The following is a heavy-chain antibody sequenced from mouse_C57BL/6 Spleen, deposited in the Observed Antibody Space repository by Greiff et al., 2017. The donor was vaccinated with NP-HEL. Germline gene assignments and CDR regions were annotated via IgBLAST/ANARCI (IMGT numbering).Heavy chain of an antibody. J-gene: IGHJ4*01. V-gene: IGHV5-4*03. CDR1: GFTFSSYA. CDR2: ISDGGSYT. CDR3: ERGPYYDYDEGAMDY. D-gene: IGHD2-4*01. Sequence: EVMLVESGGGLVKPGGSLKLSCAASGFTFSSYAMSWVRQTPEKRLEWVATISDGGSYTYYPDNVKGRFTISRDNAKNNLYLQMSHLKSEDTAMYYCERGPYYDYDEGAMDYWGQGTSVTVSS.